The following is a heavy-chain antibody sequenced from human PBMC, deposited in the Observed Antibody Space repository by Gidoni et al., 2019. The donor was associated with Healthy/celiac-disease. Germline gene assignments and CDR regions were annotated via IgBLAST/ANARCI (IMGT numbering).Heavy chain of an antibody. D-gene: IGHD2-2*01. CDR2: INHSGST. CDR1: GGSFSGYY. CDR3: ARGYCSSTSCWYFDY. V-gene: IGHV4-34*01. J-gene: IGHJ4*02. Sequence: QVQLQQWGAGLLKPSETLSLTCAVYGGSFSGYYWSWIRQPPGKGLEWIGEINHSGSTNYNPSLKSRVTISVDTSKNQFSLKLSSVTAADTAVYYCARGYCSSTSCWYFDYWGQGTLVTVSS.